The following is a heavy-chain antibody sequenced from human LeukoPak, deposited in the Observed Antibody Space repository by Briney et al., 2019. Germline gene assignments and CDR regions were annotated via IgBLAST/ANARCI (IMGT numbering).Heavy chain of an antibody. CDR2: INRDESDK. Sequence: GGSLRLSCAASGFTLSNYWMTWVRQAPGKGLEWVANINRDESDKHYVDSVEGRFTISRDNAKNSLYLQMNSLRAEDTAVYYCVKDDGHSYQYASRTYYYDAFDIWGQGTVVTVSS. V-gene: IGHV3-7*01. CDR1: GFTLSNYW. J-gene: IGHJ3*02. CDR3: VKDDGHSYQYASRTYYYDAFDI. D-gene: IGHD3-10*01.